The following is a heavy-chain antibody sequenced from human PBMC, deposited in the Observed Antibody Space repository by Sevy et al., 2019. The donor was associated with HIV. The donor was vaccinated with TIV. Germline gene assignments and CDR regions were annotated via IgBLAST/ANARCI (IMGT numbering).Heavy chain of an antibody. CDR2: ISGSGVST. CDR3: AKDLPPLVAAAGVFDY. J-gene: IGHJ4*02. D-gene: IGHD6-13*01. V-gene: IGHV3-23*01. CDR1: GFTFSSYA. Sequence: GGSLRLSCAASGFTFSSYAMSWVRQAPGKGLEWVSAISGSGVSTYYADSVKGRFTISRDNSKNTLYLQMNSLRAEDTAVYYCAKDLPPLVAAAGVFDYWGQGTLVTVSS.